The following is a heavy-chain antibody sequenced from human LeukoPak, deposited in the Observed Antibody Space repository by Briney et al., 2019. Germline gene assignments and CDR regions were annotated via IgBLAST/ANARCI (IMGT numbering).Heavy chain of an antibody. D-gene: IGHD6-6*01. CDR3: ARGKGTSYLSSFDY. CDR1: GFTFSTSY. CDR2: ISSSSSYI. J-gene: IGHJ4*02. V-gene: IGHV3-21*01. Sequence: GGSLRLSCAASGFTFSTSYMNWVRQAPGKGLEWVSSISSSSSYIYYADSLKGRFTISRDNARNSLYLQMNSLRAEDTAVYYCARGKGTSYLSSFDYWGQGTLVTVSS.